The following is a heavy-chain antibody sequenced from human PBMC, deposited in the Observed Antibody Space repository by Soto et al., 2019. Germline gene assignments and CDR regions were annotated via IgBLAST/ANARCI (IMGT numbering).Heavy chain of an antibody. J-gene: IGHJ5*02. CDR3: ARGEASGDYYNWFDP. CDR1: GGSISSYY. V-gene: IGHV4-59*01. CDR2: IYYSGST. D-gene: IGHD4-17*01. Sequence: QVQLQESGPGLVKPSETLSLTCTVSGGSISSYYWSWIRQPPGKGLEWIGYIYYSGSTNYNPSLKSRATISVDTSKNQFSLKLSSVTAADTAVYYCARGEASGDYYNWFDPWGQGTLVTVSS.